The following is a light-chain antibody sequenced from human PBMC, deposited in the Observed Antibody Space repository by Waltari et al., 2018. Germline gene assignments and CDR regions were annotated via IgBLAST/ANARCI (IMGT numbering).Light chain of an antibody. CDR2: LDD. CDR3: STWDDSLNDVL. Sequence: QSVLTQPPSTSGTPGERVTISCSGGRSNIGSNTVDWYKQVPGTAPQLLIYLDDQRTSGVPDRFSASKSGTSASLAISGLQSGDEADYYCSTWDDSLNDVLFGGGTRVTVL. CDR1: RSNIGSNT. V-gene: IGLV1-44*01. J-gene: IGLJ2*01.